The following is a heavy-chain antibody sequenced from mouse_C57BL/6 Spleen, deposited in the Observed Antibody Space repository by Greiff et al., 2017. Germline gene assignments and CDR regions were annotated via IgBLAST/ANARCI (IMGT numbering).Heavy chain of an antibody. D-gene: IGHD1-1*01. Sequence: EVQVVESGGGLVKPGGSLKLSCAASGFTFSDYGMHWVRQAPEKGLEWVAYISSGSSTIYYAATVKGRFTISRDNAKNTLFLQMPSLRSEDTAMYYCASPYGSSFTWFAYWGQGTLVTVSA. CDR3: ASPYGSSFTWFAY. J-gene: IGHJ3*01. V-gene: IGHV5-17*01. CDR1: GFTFSDYG. CDR2: ISSGSSTI.